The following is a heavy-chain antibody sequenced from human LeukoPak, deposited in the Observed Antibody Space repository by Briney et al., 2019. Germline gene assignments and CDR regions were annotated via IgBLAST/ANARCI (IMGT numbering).Heavy chain of an antibody. Sequence: PGGSLRLSCAASGFAFGSCSMNWVRQAPGKGLERVSSISSSSSYISYAESVKGRFTISRDNAKNSLYLQMNSLRAEDTAVYYCAKERGYCSSTSCHIFDYWGQGTLVTVSS. D-gene: IGHD2-2*01. CDR1: GFAFGSCS. CDR2: ISSSSSYI. V-gene: IGHV3-21*01. J-gene: IGHJ4*02. CDR3: AKERGYCSSTSCHIFDY.